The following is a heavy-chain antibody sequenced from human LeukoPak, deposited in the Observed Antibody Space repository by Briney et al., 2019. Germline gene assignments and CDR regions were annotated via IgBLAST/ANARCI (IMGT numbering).Heavy chain of an antibody. D-gene: IGHD3-22*01. CDR1: GFTFSGSA. J-gene: IGHJ4*02. V-gene: IGHV3-73*01. Sequence: PGGSLRLSCAASGFTFSGSAMHWVRQASGKGLEWVGRIRSKANSYATAYAASVKGRFTISRDDSKNTAYLQMNSLKTEDTAVYYCRGYYYDRSGYYLVDYWGQGTLVTVSS. CDR2: IRSKANSYAT. CDR3: RGYYYDRSGYYLVDY.